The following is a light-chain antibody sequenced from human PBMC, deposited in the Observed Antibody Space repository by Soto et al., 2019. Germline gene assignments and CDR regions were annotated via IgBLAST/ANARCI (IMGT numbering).Light chain of an antibody. CDR3: QHYYRYPLFT. Sequence: AIRMTQSPSSFSASAGDRVTITCRASQGITSNLAWYLQKPRKAPKLLIYAASTLQSGVPSRFSGSGSGTDFTLTISCLQSEDFATYYCQHYYRYPLFTFGPGTKVDIK. CDR1: QGITSN. CDR2: AAS. V-gene: IGKV1-8*01. J-gene: IGKJ3*01.